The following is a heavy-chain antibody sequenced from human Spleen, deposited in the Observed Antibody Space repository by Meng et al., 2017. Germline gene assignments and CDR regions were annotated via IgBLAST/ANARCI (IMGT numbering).Heavy chain of an antibody. Sequence: QVQLQESGPGLVKPSQTLFLTCTVSGGSISSGGYYWSWIRQHPGKGLEWIGYIYYSGSSYYNPSLKSRLTISVDTSKNQFSLKLSSVTAADTAVYYCAKRGSAGDYYFDYWGQGTLVTVSS. CDR3: AKRGSAGDYYFDY. D-gene: IGHD2-15*01. CDR1: GGSISSGGYY. J-gene: IGHJ4*02. V-gene: IGHV4-31*03. CDR2: IYYSGSS.